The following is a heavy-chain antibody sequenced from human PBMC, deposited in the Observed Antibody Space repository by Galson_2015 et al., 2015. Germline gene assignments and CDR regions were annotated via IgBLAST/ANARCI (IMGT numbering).Heavy chain of an antibody. D-gene: IGHD3-10*01. Sequence: QSGAEVKKPGESLKTSCKGSGYDFPGYWIAWVRQVPGKGLEWMGIIYPGDSNTQYSPSFQGQVTISADKSITTTYLQWSSLEASDTAIYYCARDRSGGASDIWGQGTMVSVSS. CDR2: IYPGDSNT. J-gene: IGHJ3*02. CDR1: GYDFPGYW. V-gene: IGHV5-51*01. CDR3: ARDRSGGASDI.